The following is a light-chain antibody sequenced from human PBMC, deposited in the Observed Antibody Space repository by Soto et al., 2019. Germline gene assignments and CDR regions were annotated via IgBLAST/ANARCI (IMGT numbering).Light chain of an antibody. CDR2: YAS. Sequence: EIMMTQSPATLSVSPGERVTLSCRASQSVGNNVAWYQQKPGQTPRLLMYYASTRATGIPARFSGSGSGTEFTLTISTLQSEDFALYYCQQYDDWPPITFGQGTRLEIK. V-gene: IGKV3-15*01. J-gene: IGKJ5*01. CDR3: QQYDDWPPIT. CDR1: QSVGNN.